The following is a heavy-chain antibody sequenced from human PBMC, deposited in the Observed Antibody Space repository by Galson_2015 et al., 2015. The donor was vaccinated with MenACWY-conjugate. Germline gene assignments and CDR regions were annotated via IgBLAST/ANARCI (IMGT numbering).Heavy chain of an antibody. CDR3: TRMQPGSWIDY. J-gene: IGHJ4*02. CDR1: GFTFSGSA. V-gene: IGHV3-73*01. CDR2: IRDKGNSYAT. Sequence: SLRLSCAASGFTFSGSAIHWVRQASGKGLEWVGRIRDKGNSYATAYAASVKGRFTVSRDDSKNMAYLQMNSLKTEDTAVYFCTRMQPGSWIDYWGQGALVTVSS. D-gene: IGHD2-15*01.